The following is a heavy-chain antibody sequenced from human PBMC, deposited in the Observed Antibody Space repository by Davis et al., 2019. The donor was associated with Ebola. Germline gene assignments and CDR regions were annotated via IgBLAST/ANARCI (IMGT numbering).Heavy chain of an antibody. J-gene: IGHJ4*02. Sequence: ASVKVSCKASGYTFTSYGISWVRQAPGQGLEWMGWISAYNGNTNYAQKLQGRVTMTTDTSTSTAYMELRSLRSDDTAVYYCARDSHDFWSGYPQDYWGQGTLVTVSS. CDR2: ISAYNGNT. CDR3: ARDSHDFWSGYPQDY. D-gene: IGHD3-3*01. CDR1: GYTFTSYG. V-gene: IGHV1-18*04.